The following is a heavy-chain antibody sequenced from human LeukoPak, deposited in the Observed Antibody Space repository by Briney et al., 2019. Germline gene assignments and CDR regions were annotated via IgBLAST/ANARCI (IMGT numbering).Heavy chain of an antibody. Sequence: ASVKVSCKASDYTFTSYGISWVRQAPGQGLEWMGWISAYNGNTNYAQKLQGRVTMTTDTSTSTAYMELRSLGSDDTAVYYCATHYKYSSSWTPSGCWGQGTLVTVSS. J-gene: IGHJ4*02. CDR3: ATHYKYSSSWTPSGC. V-gene: IGHV1-18*01. D-gene: IGHD6-13*01. CDR1: DYTFTSYG. CDR2: ISAYNGNT.